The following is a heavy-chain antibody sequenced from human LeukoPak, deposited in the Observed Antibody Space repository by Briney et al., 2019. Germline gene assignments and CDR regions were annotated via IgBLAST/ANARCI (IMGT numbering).Heavy chain of an antibody. V-gene: IGHV1-18*01. CDR1: GYTFTSYG. Sequence: ASVKVSCKASGYTFTSYGISWVRQAPGQGLGWMGWISAYNGNTNYAQNLQGRVTMTTDTSTSTAYMELRSLRFDDTAVYYCARDLAIFGAPDYWGQGTLVTVSS. CDR3: ARDLAIFGAPDY. D-gene: IGHD3-3*01. J-gene: IGHJ4*02. CDR2: ISAYNGNT.